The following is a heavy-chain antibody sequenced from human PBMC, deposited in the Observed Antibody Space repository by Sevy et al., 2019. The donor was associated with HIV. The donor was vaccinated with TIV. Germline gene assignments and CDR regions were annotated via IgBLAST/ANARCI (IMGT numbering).Heavy chain of an antibody. D-gene: IGHD2-21*01. CDR1: GFTFSRNG. V-gene: IGHV3-33*06. CDR2: IFYDGNYK. CDR3: AKESGSDWYFDY. J-gene: IGHJ4*02. Sequence: GGSLRLSCAASGFTFSRNGMHWVRQAPGKGLEWVAAIFYDGNYKYYADSVKGRFSISRDNSENTLYVQMDSLRVEDTAVYYCAKESGSDWYFDYWGQGTLVTVSS.